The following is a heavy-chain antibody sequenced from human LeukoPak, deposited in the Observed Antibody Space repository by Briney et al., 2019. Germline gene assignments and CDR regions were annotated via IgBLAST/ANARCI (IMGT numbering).Heavy chain of an antibody. V-gene: IGHV3-74*01. J-gene: IGHJ4*02. CDR3: ATAGQWRFDS. CDR2: LSPDGGTI. CDR1: GFTFSSYW. Sequence: GGSLRLSRVVSGFTFSSYWMHWVRQAPGKGLVWVSRLSPDGGTIDYSDSVRGRFTISRDNAKDTLYLQMNSLRVDDTAVYYCATAGQWRFDSWGLGTLVTVSS. D-gene: IGHD6-19*01.